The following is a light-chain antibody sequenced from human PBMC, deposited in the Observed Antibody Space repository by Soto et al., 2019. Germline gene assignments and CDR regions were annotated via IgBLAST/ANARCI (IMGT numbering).Light chain of an antibody. CDR1: SSDVGGYNY. CDR3: SSYAVTNIFV. V-gene: IGLV2-8*01. CDR2: EVS. Sequence: QSVLTQPPSASGSPGQAVTISCTGSSSDVGGYNYVSWYQQYPGKAPKLMIYEVSKRPSGVPDRFSGSKSGNTASLTVSGLQAEDEADYYCSSYAVTNIFVFGTGTKVTVL. J-gene: IGLJ1*01.